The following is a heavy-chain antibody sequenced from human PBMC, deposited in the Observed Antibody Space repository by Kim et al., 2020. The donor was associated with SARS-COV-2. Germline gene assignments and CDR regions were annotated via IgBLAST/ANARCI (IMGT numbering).Heavy chain of an antibody. Sequence: AEPVKGRFTISRDDSKNSLYLQMNGLKSGGTAVYYCARVYADYGDYYFDYWGQGTLVTVSS. V-gene: IGHV3-72*01. D-gene: IGHD4-17*01. CDR3: ARVYADYGDYYFDY. J-gene: IGHJ4*02.